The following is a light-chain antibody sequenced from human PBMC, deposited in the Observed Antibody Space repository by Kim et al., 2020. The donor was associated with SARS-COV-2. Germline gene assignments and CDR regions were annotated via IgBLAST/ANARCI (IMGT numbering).Light chain of an antibody. CDR3: QQYGSAPYT. CDR2: GAS. CDR1: QSVSSSY. V-gene: IGKV3-20*01. Sequence: EIVLTQSPGTLSLFPGERATLSCRASQSVSSSYLAWYQQKPGQAPRLLIYGASSRATGIPDRFSGSGSGTDFTLTISRLEPVDFAVYYCQQYGSAPYTFGQGTKLEI. J-gene: IGKJ2*01.